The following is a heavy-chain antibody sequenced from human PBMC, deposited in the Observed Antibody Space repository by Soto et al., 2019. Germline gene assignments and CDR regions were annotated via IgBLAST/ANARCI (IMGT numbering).Heavy chain of an antibody. Sequence: GGSLRLSCAASAFTFNNYAMSWVRQAPGKGLEWVSGIGGSGRTTYYADSVKGRFTISRDNSNNTLFLQMNSLRAEDTAVYYCAKGGSYYYDSSGYYANWGQGTLVTVSS. CDR1: AFTFNNYA. J-gene: IGHJ4*02. CDR2: IGGSGRTT. V-gene: IGHV3-23*01. D-gene: IGHD3-22*01. CDR3: AKGGSYYYDSSGYYAN.